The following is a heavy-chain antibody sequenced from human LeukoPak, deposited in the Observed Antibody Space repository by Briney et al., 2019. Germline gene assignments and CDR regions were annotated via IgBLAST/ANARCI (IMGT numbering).Heavy chain of an antibody. CDR1: GFTFSSYS. V-gene: IGHV3-7*03. D-gene: IGHD3-16*01. Sequence: GGSLRLSCAASGFTFSSYSMNWVRQAPGKGLEWVASIKEDGREKLYVESLEGRPTIARDNAKESLHLQMRNLRVEDTAVYYCTRALGHSVLAFDVWGQGTVVIVS. CDR2: IKEDGREK. J-gene: IGHJ3*01. CDR3: TRALGHSVLAFDV.